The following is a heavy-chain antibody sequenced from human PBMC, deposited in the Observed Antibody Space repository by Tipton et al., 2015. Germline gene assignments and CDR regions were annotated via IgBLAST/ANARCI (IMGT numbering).Heavy chain of an antibody. V-gene: IGHV4-59*01. Sequence: TLSLTCSVSSDSISKYYWSWIRQPPGKELEWIGYIQYSGSTNYNPSLKSRVTISVDTSKTQFSLMLRSVTAADTAVYYCARDVEHGMDVWGQGTTVTVSS. CDR1: SDSISKYY. CDR2: IQYSGST. J-gene: IGHJ6*02. D-gene: IGHD5-24*01. CDR3: ARDVEHGMDV.